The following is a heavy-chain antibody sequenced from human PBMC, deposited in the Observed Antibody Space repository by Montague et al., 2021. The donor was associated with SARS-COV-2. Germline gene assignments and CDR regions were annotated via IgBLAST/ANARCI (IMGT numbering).Heavy chain of an antibody. Sequence: PALVKPTQTLTLTRSFSGFSLSTSGVGVVWIRQPPGKALEWLALIYWDDDKRYSPSLKSRLTITKDTSKNQVVLTTTNMDPVDTATYYCAHGTIMDVSGSYDYWGQGTLVTVSS. V-gene: IGHV2-5*02. CDR3: AHGTIMDVSGSYDY. CDR2: IYWDDDK. CDR1: GFSLSTSGVG. J-gene: IGHJ4*01. D-gene: IGHD3-10*01.